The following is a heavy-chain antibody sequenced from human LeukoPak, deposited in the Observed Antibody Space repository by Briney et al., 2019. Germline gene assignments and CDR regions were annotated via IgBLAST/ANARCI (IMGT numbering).Heavy chain of an antibody. CDR3: DYHGN. V-gene: IGHV3-48*02. Sequence: GGSLRLSCAASGFTFSSSEMNWMRQAPGRGLEWLSSISGSSTSIYYADSVKGRFTISRDNVKNLLYLQMNSLRDEDTAVYYCDYHGNWGQGTLVTVSS. J-gene: IGHJ4*02. D-gene: IGHD3-10*01. CDR1: GFTFSSSE. CDR2: ISGSSTSI.